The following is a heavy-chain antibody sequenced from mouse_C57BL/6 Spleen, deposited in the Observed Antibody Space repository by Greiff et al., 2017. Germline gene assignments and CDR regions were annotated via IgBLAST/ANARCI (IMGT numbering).Heavy chain of an antibody. J-gene: IGHJ1*03. Sequence: QVQLKQSGPGLVQPSQSLSITCTVSGFSLTSYGVHWVRQSPGKGLEWLGVIWSGGSTDYNAAFISRLSISKDNSKSQVFFKMNSLQADDTAIDYCARNGNYWYFDVWGTGTTVTVSS. CDR3: ARNGNYWYFDV. V-gene: IGHV2-2*01. D-gene: IGHD2-1*01. CDR1: GFSLTSYG. CDR2: IWSGGST.